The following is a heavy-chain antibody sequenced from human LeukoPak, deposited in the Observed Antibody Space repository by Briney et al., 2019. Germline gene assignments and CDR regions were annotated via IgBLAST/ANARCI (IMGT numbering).Heavy chain of an antibody. CDR3: ARHRYTSSSSYFDF. V-gene: IGHV4-34*01. CDR2: INHSGST. CDR1: GGSFSSYY. Sequence: SETLSLTCAVYGGSFSSYYWSWIRQPPGKGLEWIGEINHSGSTNYNPSLKSRVTISVDTSKNQFSLRLSSVTAADTAVYYCARHRYTSSSSYFDFWGQGTLVTVSS. D-gene: IGHD6-6*01. J-gene: IGHJ4*02.